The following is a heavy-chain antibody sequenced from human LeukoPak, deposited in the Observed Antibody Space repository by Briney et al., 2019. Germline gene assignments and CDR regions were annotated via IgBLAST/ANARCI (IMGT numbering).Heavy chain of an antibody. Sequence: KSSETLSLTCTVSGGSISSFYWSWIRQFPGKGLEWIGFIYSNGSTNYNPSLKSRVTISVDTSKNQFSLKLSSMTAADTAVYYCARRYCNSISCYHMDVWGKGTTVTVSS. D-gene: IGHD2-2*01. CDR3: ARRYCNSISCYHMDV. CDR1: GGSISSFY. CDR2: IYSNGST. J-gene: IGHJ6*03. V-gene: IGHV4-4*09.